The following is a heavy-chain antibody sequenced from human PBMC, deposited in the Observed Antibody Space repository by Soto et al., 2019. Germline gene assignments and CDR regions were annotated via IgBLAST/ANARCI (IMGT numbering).Heavy chain of an antibody. V-gene: IGHV3-72*01. J-gene: IGHJ6*03. CDR1: GFTFSDHY. CDR3: ASKFLKTDWSGYYSYYYYYMDV. Sequence: HPGGSLRLSCAASGFTFSDHYMDWVRQAPGKGLEWVGRTRNKANSYTTEYAASVKGRFTISRDDSKNSLYLQMNSLKTEDTAVYYCASKFLKTDWSGYYSYYYYYMDVWGKGTTVTVSS. CDR2: TRNKANSYTT. D-gene: IGHD3-3*01.